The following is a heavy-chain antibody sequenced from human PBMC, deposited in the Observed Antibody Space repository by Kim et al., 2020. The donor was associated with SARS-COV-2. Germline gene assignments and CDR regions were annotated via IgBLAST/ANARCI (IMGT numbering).Heavy chain of an antibody. CDR1: GFTFSSYA. Sequence: GGSLRLSCAASGFTFSSYAMHWVRQAPGKGLEWVAVISYDGSNKYYVDSVKGRFTISRDNSKNTLYLQMNSLRAEDTAVYYCARVEGFWEVVVAATPRWGAFDIWGQGTMVTVSS. J-gene: IGHJ3*02. CDR2: ISYDGSNK. CDR3: ARVEGFWEVVVAATPRWGAFDI. V-gene: IGHV3-30*04. D-gene: IGHD2-15*01.